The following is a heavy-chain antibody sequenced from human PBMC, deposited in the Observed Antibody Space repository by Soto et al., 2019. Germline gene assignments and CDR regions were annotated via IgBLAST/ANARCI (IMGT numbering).Heavy chain of an antibody. Sequence: SETLSLTCTVPGGSISPYYWSWLRQPPGKGPEWIGYIYYTGSTKYNPSLKSRVTISVDTTKNHFSLRLSSVTAADTAVYYCVRVGGYYGDYPNFDYWGQGNMVTVSS. J-gene: IGHJ4*02. CDR1: GGSISPYY. V-gene: IGHV4-59*01. CDR3: VRVGGYYGDYPNFDY. CDR2: IYYTGST. D-gene: IGHD4-17*01.